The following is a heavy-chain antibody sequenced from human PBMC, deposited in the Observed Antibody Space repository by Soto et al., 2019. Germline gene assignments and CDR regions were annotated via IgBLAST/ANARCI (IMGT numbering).Heavy chain of an antibody. Sequence: PGGSLRLSCAASGFTFTSYAMNWVRRAPGKGLEWVSSISRSGSGTYYADSVKGRFTISRDNSNNTLYLQMNSLRAEDTAVYYCASDSTSSSYWGQGTQVTVSS. CDR2: ISRSGSGT. CDR3: ASDSTSSSY. V-gene: IGHV3-23*01. J-gene: IGHJ4*02. D-gene: IGHD6-6*01. CDR1: GFTFTSYA.